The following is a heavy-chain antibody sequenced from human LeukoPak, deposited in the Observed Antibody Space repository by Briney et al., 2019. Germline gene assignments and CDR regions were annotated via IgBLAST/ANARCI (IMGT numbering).Heavy chain of an antibody. V-gene: IGHV3-23*01. CDR1: GFTFSSCA. Sequence: QPGGSLRLSCAASGFTFSSCAMSWVRQAPGKGLEWVSAISASGGSTYYADSVKGRFTISRDSPKNTLYLQMNSLRAEDTAVYYCAKSEQRYCSGGSCPLSAFDIWGQGTMVTVSS. CDR2: ISASGGST. D-gene: IGHD2-15*01. J-gene: IGHJ3*02. CDR3: AKSEQRYCSGGSCPLSAFDI.